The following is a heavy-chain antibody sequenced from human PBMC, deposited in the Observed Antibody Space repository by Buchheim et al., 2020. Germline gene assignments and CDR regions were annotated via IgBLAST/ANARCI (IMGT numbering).Heavy chain of an antibody. CDR3: ARAGLLSPTYYYGSGSYYAYYYGMDV. D-gene: IGHD3-10*01. J-gene: IGHJ6*02. CDR1: GYTFTSYY. Sequence: QVQLVQSGAEVKKPGASVKVSCKASGYTFTSYYMHWVRQAPGQGLEWMGIINPSGGSTSYAQKFQGRVTMTRDTSTSTVYMELSSLRSEDTAVYYCARAGLLSPTYYYGSGSYYAYYYGMDVWGQGTT. CDR2: INPSGGST. V-gene: IGHV1-46*01.